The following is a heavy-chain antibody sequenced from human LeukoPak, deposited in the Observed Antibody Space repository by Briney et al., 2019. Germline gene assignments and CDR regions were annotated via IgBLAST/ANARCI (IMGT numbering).Heavy chain of an antibody. CDR2: IKEDGSET. D-gene: IGHD5-24*01. J-gene: IGHJ4*02. CDR3: ARETPRRGETRDGYR. Sequence: GESLRLSCAASGFIFKKYWMNWVRQVPGKGLECLANIKEDGSETYYADSVKGRFTISRDNPKNLLFLQINSLRVEDTAVYYCARETPRRGETRDGYRWGQGTVVTVSS. V-gene: IGHV3-7*01. CDR1: GFIFKKYW.